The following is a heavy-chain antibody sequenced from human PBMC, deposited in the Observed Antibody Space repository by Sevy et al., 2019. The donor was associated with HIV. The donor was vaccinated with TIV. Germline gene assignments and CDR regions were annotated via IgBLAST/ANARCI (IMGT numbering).Heavy chain of an antibody. CDR2: ISYDGTET. J-gene: IGHJ4*01. D-gene: IGHD2-2*01. V-gene: IGHV3-30-3*01. Sequence: GGYLRLSCAASGFAFSTHAMHWVRQAPGKGLEWVAVISYDGTETLYAASVEGRFTISRDNSKNMLSLQINSLRPEDTAVYYCARDGGNSVKWYPLYWGHGTLVTVSS. CDR3: ARDGGNSVKWYPLY. CDR1: GFAFSTHA.